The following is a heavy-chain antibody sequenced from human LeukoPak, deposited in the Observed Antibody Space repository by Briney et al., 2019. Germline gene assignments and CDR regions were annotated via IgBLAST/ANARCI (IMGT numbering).Heavy chain of an antibody. D-gene: IGHD1-1*01. Sequence: PGRSLRLSCAASGFTFSSYAMHWVRQAPGKGLEWVSYISSSSSTIYYADSVKGRFTISRDNAKNSLYLQMNSLRAEDTAVYYCARDGLYTGLDYWGQGTLVTVSS. CDR2: ISSSSSTI. J-gene: IGHJ4*02. V-gene: IGHV3-48*04. CDR1: GFTFSSYA. CDR3: ARDGLYTGLDY.